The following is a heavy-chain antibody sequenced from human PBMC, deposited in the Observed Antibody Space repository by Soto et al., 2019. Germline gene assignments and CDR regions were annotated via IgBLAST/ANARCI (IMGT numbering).Heavy chain of an antibody. CDR2: IFHSGST. CDR1: GGSISSGGYS. Sequence: PSETLSLTCAVSGGSISSGGYSWSWIRQPPGKGLEWIGYIFHSGSTNYNPSLKSRVTISLDRSKNQFSLKLSSVTAADTAVYYCARAPYGSGSFVYYFDYWGQGTLVTVS. D-gene: IGHD3-10*01. V-gene: IGHV4-30-2*01. J-gene: IGHJ4*02. CDR3: ARAPYGSGSFVYYFDY.